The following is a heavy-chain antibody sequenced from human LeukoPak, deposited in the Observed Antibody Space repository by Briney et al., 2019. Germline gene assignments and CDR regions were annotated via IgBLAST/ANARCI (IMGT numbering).Heavy chain of an antibody. CDR3: AKGPGYCSGGSCYGSNFDY. Sequence: GGSLRPSCAASGFTFSSYAMSWVRQAPGKGLEWVSAISGSGGSTYYADSVKGRFTISRDNSKNTLYLQMNSLRAEDTAVYYCAKGPGYCSGGSCYGSNFDYWGQGTLVTVSS. V-gene: IGHV3-23*01. J-gene: IGHJ4*02. CDR1: GFTFSSYA. CDR2: ISGSGGST. D-gene: IGHD2-15*01.